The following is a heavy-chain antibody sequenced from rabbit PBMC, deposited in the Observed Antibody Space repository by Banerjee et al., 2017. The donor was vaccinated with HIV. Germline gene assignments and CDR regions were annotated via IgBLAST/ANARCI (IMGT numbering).Heavy chain of an antibody. CDR3: ARVGYAGVDDADYVLSGYYFNL. CDR1: GIDFSIYYD. V-gene: IGHV1S45*01. CDR2: IYAGNSASS. Sequence: QEQLEESGGGLVKPGGTLTLTCKASGIDFSIYYDMCWVRQAPGKGLEWIASIYAGNSASSSYASWAKGRFTISKTSSTTVTLQMTSLTAADTATYFCARVGYAGVDDADYVLSGYYFNLWGPGTLVTVS. J-gene: IGHJ4*01. D-gene: IGHD4-2*01.